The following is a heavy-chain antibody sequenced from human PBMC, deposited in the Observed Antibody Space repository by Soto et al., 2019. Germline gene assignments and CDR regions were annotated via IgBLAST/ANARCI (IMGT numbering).Heavy chain of an antibody. CDR3: ARVYCGDTSCSESWFDP. V-gene: IGHV1-18*01. Sequence: QVQLVQSGAEVKKPGASVKVSCKASGYTFATYGLTWVRQAPGHGLEWLGWISAYNGNTNFAQKVQDRITVTADTSTSIGYMELRSLRSDDTAVYYCARVYCGDTSCSESWFDPWGQGTLVTVSS. CDR2: ISAYNGNT. D-gene: IGHD2-2*01. CDR1: GYTFATYG. J-gene: IGHJ5*02.